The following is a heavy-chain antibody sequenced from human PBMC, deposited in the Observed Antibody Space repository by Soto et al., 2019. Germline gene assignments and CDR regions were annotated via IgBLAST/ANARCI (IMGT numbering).Heavy chain of an antibody. J-gene: IGHJ5*02. CDR1: GYTFKNYG. V-gene: IGHV1-18*01. CDR3: AREAQPKGVAADGASDS. CDR2: ITTYNGNR. Sequence: QVQLVQSGPEVKNPGASVKVSCKASGYTFKNYGIKWVRQAPGQGLEWVGWITTYNGNRYSAEKFQGRVTMTTDTSTSTTYMELKSLTSDDTGVYYCAREAQPKGVAADGASDSWGQGTLVTVSS. D-gene: IGHD6-19*01.